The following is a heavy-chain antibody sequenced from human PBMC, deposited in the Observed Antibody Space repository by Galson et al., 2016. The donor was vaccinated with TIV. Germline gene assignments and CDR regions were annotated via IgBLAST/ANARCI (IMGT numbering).Heavy chain of an antibody. D-gene: IGHD3-22*01. CDR3: ARSPSRGYYWSIDY. Sequence: SCKASGFTFSSYGMHWVRQAPGKGLEWVAVIWYDGSNKYYADSVKGRFTISRDNSKNTLDLQMNSLRAEDTAVYYCARSPSRGYYWSIDYWGQGTLVTVSS. CDR1: GFTFSSYG. J-gene: IGHJ4*02. V-gene: IGHV3-33*01. CDR2: IWYDGSNK.